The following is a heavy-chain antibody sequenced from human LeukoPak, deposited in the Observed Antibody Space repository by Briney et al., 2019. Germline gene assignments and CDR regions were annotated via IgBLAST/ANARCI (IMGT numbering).Heavy chain of an antibody. J-gene: IGHJ4*02. CDR2: KDNFGNT. D-gene: IGHD3-10*01. CDR3: AGGSYYGSGIRPGYFDH. V-gene: IGHV3-53*01. Sequence: GGSLRLSRAASGFSVNNNYMNWVRQAPGKGLEWVSVKDNFGNTYYTDSVKGRFTISRDISKNTVYPQMNSLSAEDMAVYYCAGGSYYGSGIRPGYFDHWGQGTLVTVSS. CDR1: GFSVNNNY.